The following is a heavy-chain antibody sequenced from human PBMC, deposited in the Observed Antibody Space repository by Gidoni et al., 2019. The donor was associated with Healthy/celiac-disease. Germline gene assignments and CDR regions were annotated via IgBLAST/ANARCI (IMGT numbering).Heavy chain of an antibody. J-gene: IGHJ5*02. D-gene: IGHD2-2*02. V-gene: IGHV2-26*01. CDR3: ARIDGGYCSSTSCYNHWFDP. Sequence: QVTLKESGPVLVKPTETLTLTCTVSGFSLSNARMGVSWIRQPPGKALEWLAHIFSNDEKSYSTSLKSRLTISKDTSKSQVVLTMTNMDPVDTATYYCARIDGGYCSSTSCYNHWFDPWGQGTLVTVS. CDR2: IFSNDEK. CDR1: GFSLSNARMG.